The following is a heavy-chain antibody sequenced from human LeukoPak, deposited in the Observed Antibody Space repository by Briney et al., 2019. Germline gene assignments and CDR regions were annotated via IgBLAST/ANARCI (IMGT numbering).Heavy chain of an antibody. CDR3: ARETIVTTHFDY. Sequence: GGSLRLSCAASGFTFSSYSMNWVRQAPGKGLEWVSSISRTSDYIYYGDSVKGRFTISRDNAKNSLYLQMNSLRAEDTAVYYCARETIVTTHFDYWGQGTLVTVSS. CDR2: ISRTSDYI. J-gene: IGHJ4*02. D-gene: IGHD4-11*01. CDR1: GFTFSSYS. V-gene: IGHV3-21*01.